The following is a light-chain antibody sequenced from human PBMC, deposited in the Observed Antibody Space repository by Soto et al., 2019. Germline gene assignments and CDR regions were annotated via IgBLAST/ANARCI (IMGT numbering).Light chain of an antibody. CDR2: SNN. J-gene: IGLJ3*02. CDR3: AAWDDSLNGWV. Sequence: QSVLTQPPSASGTPGQRVTISCSGSSSNIGSNAVNWYQQLPGTAPKLLIYSNNQRPSGVPGRFSGSKSSTSASLAISGLQSEDEADYYCAAWDDSLNGWVFGGGTKLTVL. V-gene: IGLV1-44*01. CDR1: SSNIGSNA.